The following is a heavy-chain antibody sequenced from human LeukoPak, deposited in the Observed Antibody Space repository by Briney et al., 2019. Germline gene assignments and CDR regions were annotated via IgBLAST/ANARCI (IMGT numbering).Heavy chain of an antibody. J-gene: IGHJ4*02. CDR1: GGTFSSYA. V-gene: IGHV1-69*13. Sequence: ASVKVSCKXSGGTFSSYAISWVPQAPGQGLEWMGGIIPIFGTANYAQKFQGRVTITADESTSTAYMELSSLRSEDTAVYYCAPSPDSSGSSDYWGQGTLVTVSS. CDR3: APSPDSSGSSDY. CDR2: IIPIFGTA. D-gene: IGHD3-3*01.